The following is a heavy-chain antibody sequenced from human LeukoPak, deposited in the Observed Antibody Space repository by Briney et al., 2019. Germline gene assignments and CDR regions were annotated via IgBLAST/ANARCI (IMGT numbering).Heavy chain of an antibody. D-gene: IGHD3-10*01. CDR1: GFTFSSYS. V-gene: IGHV3-21*04. CDR2: ISSSSSYI. CDR3: AKDDGWLYYND. Sequence: GGSLRLSCAASGFTFSSYSMNWVRQAPGKGLEWVSSISSSSSYIYYADSVKGRFTISRDNAKNSLYLQMNSLRAEDTATYYCAKDDGWLYYNDWGQGTLVTVSS. J-gene: IGHJ4*02.